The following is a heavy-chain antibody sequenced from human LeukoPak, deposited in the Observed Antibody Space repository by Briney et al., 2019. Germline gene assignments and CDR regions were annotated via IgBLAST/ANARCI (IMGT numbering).Heavy chain of an antibody. CDR2: ISSSGSTI. CDR3: ARDPSYYGYSALDY. J-gene: IGHJ4*02. D-gene: IGHD3-10*01. Sequence: PGGSLRLSCAASGFTFSDYYMSWIRQAPGKGLEWVSYISSSGSTIYYADSVKGRFTISRDNAKNSLYQQMNSLRAEDTAVYYCARDPSYYGYSALDYWGQGTLVTVSS. V-gene: IGHV3-11*01. CDR1: GFTFSDYY.